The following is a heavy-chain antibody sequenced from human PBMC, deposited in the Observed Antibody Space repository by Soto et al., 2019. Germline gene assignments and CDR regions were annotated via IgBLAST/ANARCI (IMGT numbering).Heavy chain of an antibody. D-gene: IGHD3-10*01. Sequence: SETLSLTCAVSGYSISSGYYWGWIRQPPGKGLEWIGSIYHSGSTYYNPSLKSRVTISVDTSKNQFSLKLSSVTAADTAVYYCASGPSGYYGSGSYNWFDPWGQGTLVT. CDR1: GYSISSGYY. CDR3: ASGPSGYYGSGSYNWFDP. V-gene: IGHV4-38-2*01. CDR2: IYHSGST. J-gene: IGHJ5*02.